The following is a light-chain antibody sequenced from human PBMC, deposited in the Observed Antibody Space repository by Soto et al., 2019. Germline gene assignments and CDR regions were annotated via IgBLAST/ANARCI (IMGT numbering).Light chain of an antibody. V-gene: IGLV1-40*01. J-gene: IGLJ1*01. Sequence: QSVLTQPPSVSGAPGQRVTISCTGSSSNIGAGYDVHWYQQLPGTAPKLLIYGNSNRPSGVPDRFSGSKSGTSASLAITGLQAEDEADNYWQSNEISLSAPYVVVTRSKVTVL. CDR3: QSNEISLSAPYV. CDR1: SSNIGAGYD. CDR2: GNS.